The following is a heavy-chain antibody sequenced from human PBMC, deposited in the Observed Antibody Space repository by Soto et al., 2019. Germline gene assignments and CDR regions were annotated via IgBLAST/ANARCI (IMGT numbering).Heavy chain of an antibody. CDR3: AHREGYYYDSSGNLFDY. CDR1: GFSLSTSGVG. Sequence: QITLKESGPTLVKPTQTLTLTCTFSGFSLSTSGVGVGWIRQPPGKALEWLALIYWDDDKRYSPSLKSRLTITKDNYNNKVVITMNNMDPVDTATYYCAHREGYYYDSSGNLFDYWGQGTLVTVSS. J-gene: IGHJ4*02. CDR2: IYWDDDK. D-gene: IGHD3-22*01. V-gene: IGHV2-5*02.